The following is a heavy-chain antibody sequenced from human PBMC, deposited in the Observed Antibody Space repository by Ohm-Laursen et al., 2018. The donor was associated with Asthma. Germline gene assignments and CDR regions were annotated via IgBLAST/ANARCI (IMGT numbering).Heavy chain of an antibody. CDR2: GGSYYDGGLK. CDR3: ARDVMEWYLPAFDF. J-gene: IGHJ4*02. CDR1: GFTFRRYA. D-gene: IGHD3-3*01. Sequence: SLRLSCAPSGFTFRRYAMHWVRQAPGKGLEWVAVGGSYYDGGLKYYADSVNGRFTVSRDDSKNTLYLQMNSLRPDDTAVYYCARDVMEWYLPAFDFWGQGTLVTVSS. V-gene: IGHV3-30-3*01.